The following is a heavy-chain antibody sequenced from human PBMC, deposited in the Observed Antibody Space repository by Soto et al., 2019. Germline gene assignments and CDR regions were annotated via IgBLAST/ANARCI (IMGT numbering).Heavy chain of an antibody. V-gene: IGHV3-9*01. CDR1: GFTFDDYA. CDR2: ISWNSGSI. D-gene: IGHD1-7*01. J-gene: IGHJ4*02. CDR3: AKDSVHNWNYVSLDY. Sequence: GGSLRLSCAASGFTFDDYAMHWVRQAPGKGLEWVSGISWNSGSIGYADSVKGRFTISRDNAKNSLYLQMNSLRAEDTALYYCAKDSVHNWNYVSLDYWGQGTLVTVSS.